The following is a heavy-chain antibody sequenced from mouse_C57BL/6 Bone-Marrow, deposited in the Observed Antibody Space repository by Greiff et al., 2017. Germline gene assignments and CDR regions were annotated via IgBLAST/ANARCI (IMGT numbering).Heavy chain of an antibody. CDR1: GYTFTEYT. CDR2: FYPGSGSI. V-gene: IGHV1-62-2*01. J-gene: IGHJ1*03. D-gene: IGHD4-1*01. CDR3: ARHEEGLGTGTSWYFDV. Sequence: VQLQQSGAELVKPGASVKLSCKASGYTFTEYTIHWVKQRSGQGLEWIGWFYPGSGSIKYNEKVKDKATLTADKSSSTVYMELSRLTSEDSAVYFCARHEEGLGTGTSWYFDVWGTGTTVTVSS.